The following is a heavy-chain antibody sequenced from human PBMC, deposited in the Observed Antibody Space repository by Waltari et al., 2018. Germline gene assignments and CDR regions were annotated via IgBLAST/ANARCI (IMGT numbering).Heavy chain of an antibody. J-gene: IGHJ4*02. D-gene: IGHD6-13*01. CDR2: IFHAGFT. V-gene: IGHV4-38-2*01. Sequence: QVQLQESGPGLVKPSETLSLTCDVSGYSIDRGYFWGWVRQPPGKGLEWIGTIFHAGFTYYTPSLKGRVSISVDTSKNQFSLNLSSVTAADTAVYYCARAPGVAAAAYFDYWGQGILVTVSS. CDR3: ARAPGVAAAAYFDY. CDR1: GYSIDRGYF.